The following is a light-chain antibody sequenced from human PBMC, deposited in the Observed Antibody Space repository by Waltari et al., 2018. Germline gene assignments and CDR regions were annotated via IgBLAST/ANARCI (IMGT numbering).Light chain of an antibody. J-gene: IGKJ4*01. CDR1: QSVLYSSNNKNY. CDR2: WAS. CDR3: QQYYSTPGLT. Sequence: DIVMTQSPDSLALSLGERATINCKSRQSVLYSSNNKNYLAWYQQKPGQPPKLLIYWASTRESGVPDRFSGSGSGTDFTLTISSLQAEDVAVYYCQQYYSTPGLTFGGGTKVEIK. V-gene: IGKV4-1*01.